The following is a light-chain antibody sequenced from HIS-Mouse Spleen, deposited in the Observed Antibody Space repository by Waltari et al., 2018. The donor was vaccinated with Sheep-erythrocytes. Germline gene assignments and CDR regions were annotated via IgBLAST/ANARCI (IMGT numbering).Light chain of an antibody. V-gene: IGLV3-21*03. J-gene: IGLJ2*01. CDR2: DDS. CDR3: QVWKV. Sequence: SYVLTQPPSVSVAPGKTARITCGGNKIGSKSVHWYQQKPGQAPVLVVYDDSDRPPGIPERFSGSNSGNTATLTISRVEAGDEADYYCQVWKVFGGGTKLTVL. CDR1: KIGSKS.